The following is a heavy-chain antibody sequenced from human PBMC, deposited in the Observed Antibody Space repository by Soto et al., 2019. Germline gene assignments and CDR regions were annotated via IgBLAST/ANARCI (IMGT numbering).Heavy chain of an antibody. CDR1: GFTFSSHG. CDR2: ISGSGYTT. D-gene: IGHD3-10*01. Sequence: GGSLRLSCAASGFTFSSHGMSWVRQAPGQGLEWVSGISGSGYTTFYADSVKGRLTISRDNSNNALYLQAISLRAEDTGLYYCAKVMDYYGSGRSLDAFDIWGQGTMVTVSS. J-gene: IGHJ3*02. CDR3: AKVMDYYGSGRSLDAFDI. V-gene: IGHV3-23*01.